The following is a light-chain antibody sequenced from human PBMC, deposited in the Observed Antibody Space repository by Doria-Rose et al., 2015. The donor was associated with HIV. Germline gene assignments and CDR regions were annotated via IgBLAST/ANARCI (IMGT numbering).Light chain of an antibody. CDR3: QQYDDLPYT. Sequence: SSLSASVGDRLTITCQASQDSSNYLNWYQQKPGKAPKLLIYGASNLERGVPSRFSGSGSGTDFTFTISSLQPEDIATYYCQQYDDLPYTFGQGTNRKIK. J-gene: IGKJ2*01. V-gene: IGKV1-33*01. CDR2: GAS. CDR1: QDSSNY.